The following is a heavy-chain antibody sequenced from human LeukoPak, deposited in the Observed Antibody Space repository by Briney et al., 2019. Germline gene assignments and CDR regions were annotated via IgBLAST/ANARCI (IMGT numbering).Heavy chain of an antibody. CDR2: VDPNGTT. Sequence: SETLSLTCAVYGVAFSGYSWSWIRQPPGKGLEWIGEVDPNGTTNYNPSLKSRVTVSVDTSKNQFSLNLNSVTAADTAVYYCARGRSYEYGDYDYWGQGTLVTVSS. CDR1: GVAFSGYS. CDR3: ARGRSYEYGDYDY. D-gene: IGHD4-17*01. V-gene: IGHV4-34*01. J-gene: IGHJ4*02.